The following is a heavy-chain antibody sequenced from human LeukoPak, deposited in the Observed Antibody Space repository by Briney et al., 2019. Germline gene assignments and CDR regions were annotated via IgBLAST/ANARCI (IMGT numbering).Heavy chain of an antibody. V-gene: IGHV3-30*19. Sequence: GGSLRLSCAASGFNFGAYGMHWVRQAPGKGLEWVAVISDDGIKIYYGDSVKGRFTISRDNSKNTLNLQMDSLRADDTAVYYCGKGPGYSVYDNLPHHWGQGTLVTVSS. CDR3: GKGPGYSVYDNLPHH. D-gene: IGHD5/OR15-5a*01. J-gene: IGHJ5*02. CDR2: ISDDGIKI. CDR1: GFNFGAYG.